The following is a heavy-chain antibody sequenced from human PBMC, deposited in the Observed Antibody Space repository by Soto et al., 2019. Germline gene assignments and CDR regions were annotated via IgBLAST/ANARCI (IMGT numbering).Heavy chain of an antibody. V-gene: IGHV1-8*01. Sequence: QVQLVQSGAEVKKPGASVKVSCKASGYTFTSYDINWVRQATGQGLEWMGWMNPNSGNTGYAQNFQGRVTMTTNPSISTAYMELSSLRSEDTAVYYCARGGVVVVAATRAYWYFDLWGRGTLVTVSS. CDR2: MNPNSGNT. CDR1: GYTFTSYD. D-gene: IGHD2-15*01. CDR3: ARGGVVVVAATRAYWYFDL. J-gene: IGHJ2*01.